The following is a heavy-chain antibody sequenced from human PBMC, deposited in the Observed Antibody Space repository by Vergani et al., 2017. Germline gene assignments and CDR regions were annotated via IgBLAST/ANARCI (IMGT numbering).Heavy chain of an antibody. V-gene: IGHV3-15*01. Sequence: EVQLVESGGGLVKPGGSLRLFCAASGFTFSNAWMSWVRQAPGKGLEWVGRIKSKTDGGTTDYAAPVKGRFTISRDDSKNTLYLQMNSLKTEDTAVYYCTTSGWGDYYLDPWGQGTLVTVSS. D-gene: IGHD2-21*02. CDR3: TTSGWGDYYLDP. CDR2: IKSKTDGGTT. J-gene: IGHJ5*02. CDR1: GFTFSNAW.